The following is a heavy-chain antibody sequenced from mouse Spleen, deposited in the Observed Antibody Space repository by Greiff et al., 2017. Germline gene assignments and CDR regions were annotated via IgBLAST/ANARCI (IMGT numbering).Heavy chain of an antibody. CDR2: IYPGSGST. Sequence: QVQLKQPGAELVKPGASVKMSCKASGYTFTSYWITWVKQRPGQGLEWIGDIYPGSGSTNYNEKFKSKATLTVDTSSSTAYMQLSSLTSEDSAVYYCAIGNYYGSSYVGYAMDYWGQGTSVTVSS. CDR1: GYTFTSYW. D-gene: IGHD1-1*01. CDR3: AIGNYYGSSYVGYAMDY. J-gene: IGHJ4*01. V-gene: IGHV1-55*01.